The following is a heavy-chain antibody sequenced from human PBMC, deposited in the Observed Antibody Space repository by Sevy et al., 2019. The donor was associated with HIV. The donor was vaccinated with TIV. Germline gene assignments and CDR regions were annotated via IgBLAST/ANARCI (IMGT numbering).Heavy chain of an antibody. D-gene: IGHD3-22*01. CDR3: AGAGYDSSGSFDALDI. V-gene: IGHV3-23*01. CDR2: IFRNFRGVDVT. CDR1: GFTFTSYA. Sequence: GGSLRLSCTTSGFTFTSYAMNWVRQAPGKGLEWVSTIFRNFRGVDVTYDADSVKGRFTISGDSSRNTLYLQMNSLRAEDTAVYYCAGAGYDSSGSFDALDIWGQGTMVTVSS. J-gene: IGHJ3*02.